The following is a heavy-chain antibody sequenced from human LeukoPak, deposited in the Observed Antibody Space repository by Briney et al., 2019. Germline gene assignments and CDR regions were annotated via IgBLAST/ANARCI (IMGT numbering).Heavy chain of an antibody. V-gene: IGHV3-21*01. CDR1: GFTFSSYS. D-gene: IGHD4-17*01. J-gene: IGHJ3*02. CDR2: ISSSSSYI. CDR3: ATIKHDYGDYVAFDI. Sequence: GGSLRLSCAASGFTFSSYSMNWVRQAPGKGLEWVSSISSSSSYIYYADSVKGRFTISRDNAKNSLYLQMNSLRAEDTAVYYCATIKHDYGDYVAFDIWGQGTMVTVSS.